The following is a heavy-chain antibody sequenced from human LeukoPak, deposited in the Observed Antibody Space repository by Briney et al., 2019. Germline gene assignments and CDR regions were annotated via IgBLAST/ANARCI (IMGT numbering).Heavy chain of an antibody. CDR1: GFDFSNYW. V-gene: IGHV3-7*01. CDR2: IKQDGSEK. J-gene: IGHJ6*02. D-gene: IGHD5-18*01. CDR3: ARDAVDTANAV. Sequence: GGSLRLSCAASGFDFSNYWMYWVRQAPGKGLEWVANIKQDGSEKYYVDSVRGRFTISRDNAKNSLSLQMNSLRAEDTAVYYCARDAVDTANAVWGQGTTVTVSS.